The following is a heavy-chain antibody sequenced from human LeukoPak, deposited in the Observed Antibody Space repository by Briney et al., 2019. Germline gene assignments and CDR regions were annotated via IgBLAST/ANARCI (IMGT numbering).Heavy chain of an antibody. J-gene: IGHJ6*03. CDR1: GYTFTSYD. V-gene: IGHV1-69*05. CDR3: ARVVYSSSSRTYEYYYYMDV. Sequence: GASVKVSCKASGYTFTSYDISWVRQAPGQGLEWMGGIIPIFGTANYAQKFQGRVTITTDESTSTAYMELSSLRSEDTAVYYCARVVYSSSSRTYEYYYYMDVWGKGTTVTVSS. D-gene: IGHD6-6*01. CDR2: IIPIFGTA.